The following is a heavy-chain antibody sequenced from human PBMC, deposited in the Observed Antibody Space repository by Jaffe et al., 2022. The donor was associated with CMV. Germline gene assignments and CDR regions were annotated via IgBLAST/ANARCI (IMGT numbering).Heavy chain of an antibody. Sequence: QLQLQESGPGLVKPSETLSLTCTVSGGSISSSSYYWGWIRQPPGKGLEWIGSIYYSGSTYYNPSLKSRVTISVDTSKNQFSLKLSSVTAADTAVYYCARRRLRDDAFDIWGQGTMVTVSS. CDR2: IYYSGST. D-gene: IGHD5-12*01. CDR3: ARRRLRDDAFDI. J-gene: IGHJ3*02. CDR1: GGSISSSSYY. V-gene: IGHV4-39*01.